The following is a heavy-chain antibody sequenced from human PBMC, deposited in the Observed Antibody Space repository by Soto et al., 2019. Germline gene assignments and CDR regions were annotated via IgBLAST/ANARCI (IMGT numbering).Heavy chain of an antibody. Sequence: PGGSLRLSCAASGFTFSSYGMHWVRQAPGKGLEWVAIISYDGSIKYYADSVKGRFTISRDNSKNTLSLQMNSLRAEDTAVYYCAKDDYGAEFDYWGQGALVTVSS. CDR3: AKDDYGAEFDY. J-gene: IGHJ4*02. CDR2: ISYDGSIK. V-gene: IGHV3-30*18. D-gene: IGHD4-17*01. CDR1: GFTFSSYG.